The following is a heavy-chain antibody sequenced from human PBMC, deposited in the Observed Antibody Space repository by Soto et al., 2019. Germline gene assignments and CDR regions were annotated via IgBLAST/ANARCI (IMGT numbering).Heavy chain of an antibody. D-gene: IGHD6-19*01. CDR3: AKALYSSTYSRGMDV. CDR1: GFSFGSYS. J-gene: IGHJ6*02. CDR2: IGGDAVTT. V-gene: IGHV3-23*01. Sequence: EVQLLESGGGLVQPGGSLRLSCAASGFSFGSYSMTWVRQAPGKGLEWVSVIGGDAVTTYYVDSVKGRFTVSRDNSKNTVHLQMNSLRAEDTAVYYCAKALYSSTYSRGMDVWGQGTTVTVSS.